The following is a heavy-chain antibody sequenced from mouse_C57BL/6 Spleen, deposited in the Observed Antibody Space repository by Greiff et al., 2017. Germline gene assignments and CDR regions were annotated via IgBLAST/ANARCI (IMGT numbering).Heavy chain of an antibody. CDR1: GYTFTSYW. Sequence: QVQLQQPGAELVKPGASVKMSCKASGYTFTSYWITWVKQRPGQGLEWIGDIYPGSGSTNYNEKFKSKATLTVDTSSSTAYMQLSSLTSEDSAVYYCAREGSGYGAMDYWGQGTSVTVSS. CDR2: IYPGSGST. V-gene: IGHV1-55*01. CDR3: AREGSGYGAMDY. D-gene: IGHD3-2*02. J-gene: IGHJ4*01.